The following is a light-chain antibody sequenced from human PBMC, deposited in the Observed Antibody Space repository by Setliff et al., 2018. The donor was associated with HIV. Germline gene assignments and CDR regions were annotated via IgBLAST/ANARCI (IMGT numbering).Light chain of an antibody. CDR2: EVR. Sequence: QSVLTQPASVSGSTGKSITISCTGTSSDVGGYNYVSWYQQYPGKAPKLMISEVRNRASGVSSRFSGSKSGNTASLTISGLQTEDEGDYYCSSYTGSTLYVFGTGTKVTVL. J-gene: IGLJ1*01. CDR3: SSYTGSTLYV. V-gene: IGLV2-14*01. CDR1: SSDVGGYNY.